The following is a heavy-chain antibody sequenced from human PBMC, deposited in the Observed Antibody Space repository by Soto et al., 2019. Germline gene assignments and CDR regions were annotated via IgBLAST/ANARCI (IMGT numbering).Heavy chain of an antibody. V-gene: IGHV4-34*01. J-gene: IGHJ5*02. Sequence: QVQLQQWGAGLLKPSETLSLTCAVYGGSFSGYYWSWIRQPPGKGLEWIGEINHSGSTNYNPSLKSRVTISVDTSKNQFSLKLSSVTAADTAVYYCARDRSPWRPLRFDPWGQGTLVTVSS. CDR2: INHSGST. CDR3: ARDRSPWRPLRFDP. CDR1: GGSFSGYY.